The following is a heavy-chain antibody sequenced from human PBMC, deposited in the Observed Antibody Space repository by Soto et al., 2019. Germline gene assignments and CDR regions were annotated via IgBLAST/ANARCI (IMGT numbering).Heavy chain of an antibody. CDR1: GGSVSSGSYY. Sequence: PSETLSLPCTVSGGSVSSGSYYWSWIRQLPGQGLEWIGYIYYSRSINYNPPLKSRVTISVDTSKNQFSLKLSSGTAADPAVYYCARSSGGVFGIIIEGSNWLAPWGQGSLVTVSS. CDR2: IYYSRSI. J-gene: IGHJ5*02. CDR3: ARSSGGVFGIIIEGSNWLAP. D-gene: IGHD3-16*02. V-gene: IGHV4-61*01.